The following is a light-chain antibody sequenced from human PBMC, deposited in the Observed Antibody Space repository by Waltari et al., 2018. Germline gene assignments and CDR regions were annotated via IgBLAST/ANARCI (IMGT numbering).Light chain of an antibody. CDR1: SSDVGGYNY. J-gene: IGLJ1*01. V-gene: IGLV2-14*01. CDR3: SSYTSSSTPYV. Sequence: QSALTQPASVSGSPGQSITISCTGTSSDVGGYNYVSWYKQHPGKAPKLMIYEVGNRPSGVSNRFSGSKSGNTASLTISGLQAEDEADYYCSSYTSSSTPYVFGTGTKVTVL. CDR2: EVG.